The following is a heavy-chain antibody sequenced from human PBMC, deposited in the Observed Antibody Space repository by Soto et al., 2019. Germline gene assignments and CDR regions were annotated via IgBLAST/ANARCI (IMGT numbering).Heavy chain of an antibody. CDR3: ARDRGYNYGSAFDP. CDR1: GLTFSHHW. D-gene: IGHD5-18*01. V-gene: IGHV3-74*01. J-gene: IGHJ5*02. Sequence: GGSLRLSCAASGLTFSHHWMHWVRQSPGKGLVWVSRINGDESTTDYADSVQGRFTISRDNTKNTLYLQMNSLRDEDTAVYYCARDRGYNYGSAFDPWGQGTLVTVSS. CDR2: INGDESTT.